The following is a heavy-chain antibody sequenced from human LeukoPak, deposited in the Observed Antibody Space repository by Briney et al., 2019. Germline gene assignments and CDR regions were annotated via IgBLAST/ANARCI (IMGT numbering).Heavy chain of an antibody. J-gene: IGHJ3*02. V-gene: IGHV3-23*01. CDR2: ISGSGGST. Sequence: GGSLRLSCAASGFTFSSYAMSWVRQAPGKGLEWVSAISGSGGSTYYADSVKGRFTISRDNAKNSLYLQMNSLRAEDTAVYYCAREGYGDSYFDAFDIWGQGTMVTVSS. CDR3: AREGYGDSYFDAFDI. CDR1: GFTFSSYA. D-gene: IGHD4-17*01.